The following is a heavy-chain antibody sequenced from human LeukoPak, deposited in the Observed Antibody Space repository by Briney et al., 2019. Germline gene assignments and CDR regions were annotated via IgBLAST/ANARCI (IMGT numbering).Heavy chain of an antibody. D-gene: IGHD2-15*01. V-gene: IGHV3-21*01. CDR2: ISSSSSYI. J-gene: IGHJ4*02. CDR1: GFTSSSYS. CDR3: ARGFSAHCSGGSCLDY. Sequence: GGSLRLSCAASGFTSSSYSMNWVRQAPGKGLEWVSSISSSSSYIYYADSVKGRFTISRDNAKNSLYLQMNSLRAEDTAVYYCARGFSAHCSGGSCLDYWGQGTLVTVSS.